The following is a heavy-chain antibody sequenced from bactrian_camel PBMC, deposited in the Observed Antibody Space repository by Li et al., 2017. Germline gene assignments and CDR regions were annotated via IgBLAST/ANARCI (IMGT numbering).Heavy chain of an antibody. CDR1: GYNPCSYE. Sequence: HVQLVESGGGLVQPGGSLRLSCEYSGYNPCSYEMSWYRQAPGKQREYVGSIDSDGSTTYADFVKGRFTISQDNAKNTVYLQMNSLKPEDTGMYYCKTDTEPTCSYEHDYWGQGTQVTVS. J-gene: IGHJ4*01. CDR2: IDSDGST. D-gene: IGHD3*01. V-gene: IGHV3S53*01. CDR3: KTDTEPTCSYEHDY.